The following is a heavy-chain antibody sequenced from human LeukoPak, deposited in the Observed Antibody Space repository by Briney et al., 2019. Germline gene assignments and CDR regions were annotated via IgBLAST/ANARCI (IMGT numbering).Heavy chain of an antibody. Sequence: PSESLSLTCAVSSYSISSGYYWGGSRQPPGKGVGWIGSIYHSGSTYYNPSLKSRVTISVDTSKNQFSLKLSSVTAADTAVYYCARRYYDFWSGYYVDYWGQGTLVTVSS. CDR2: IYHSGST. J-gene: IGHJ4*02. V-gene: IGHV4-38-2*01. CDR3: ARRYYDFWSGYYVDY. D-gene: IGHD3-3*01. CDR1: SYSISSGYY.